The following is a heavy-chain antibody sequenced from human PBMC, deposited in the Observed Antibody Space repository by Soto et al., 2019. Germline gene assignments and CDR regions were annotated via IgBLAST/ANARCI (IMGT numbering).Heavy chain of an antibody. V-gene: IGHV3-30*18. J-gene: IGHJ4*02. CDR1: GFTFSSYG. CDR3: AKDSPLPYYDILTGYSEY. CDR2: ISYDGSNK. D-gene: IGHD3-9*01. Sequence: LRLSCAASGFTFSSYGMHWVRQAPGKGLEWVAVISYDGSNKYYADSVKGRFTISRDNSKNTLYLQMNSLRAEDTAVYYCAKDSPLPYYDILTGYSEYWGQGTLVTVSS.